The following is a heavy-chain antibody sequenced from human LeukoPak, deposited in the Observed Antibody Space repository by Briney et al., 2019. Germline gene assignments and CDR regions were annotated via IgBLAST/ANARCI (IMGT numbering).Heavy chain of an antibody. CDR2: IYYSGST. J-gene: IGHJ4*02. CDR3: ARDLGYDSSGHFDY. CDR1: GGSISSYY. Sequence: PSGTLSLTCTVSGGSISSYYWSWIRQPPGKGLEWIGYIYYSGSTNYNPSLKSRVTISVDTSKNQFSLKLSSVTAADTAVYYCARDLGYDSSGHFDYWGQGTLVTVSS. D-gene: IGHD3-22*01. V-gene: IGHV4-59*01.